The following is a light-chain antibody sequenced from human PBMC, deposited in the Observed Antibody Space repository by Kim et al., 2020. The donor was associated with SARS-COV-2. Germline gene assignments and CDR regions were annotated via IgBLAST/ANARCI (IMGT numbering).Light chain of an antibody. CDR1: KSISSY. V-gene: IGKV1-39*01. CDR2: AAS. Sequence: ASVGDRVTITFRTSKSISSYLNWYQQKPGKAPKLLIYAASNLQSGVPSRFSGSGSGTDFTLTISSLQPEDFATYYCQQSYSTPRTFGQGTKVDIK. CDR3: QQSYSTPRT. J-gene: IGKJ1*01.